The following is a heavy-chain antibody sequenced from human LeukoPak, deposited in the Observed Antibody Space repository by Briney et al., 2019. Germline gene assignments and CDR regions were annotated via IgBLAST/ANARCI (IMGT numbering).Heavy chain of an antibody. CDR3: ARRAYSGSYYFDY. V-gene: IGHV1-69*05. CDR1: GGTFSSYA. D-gene: IGHD1-26*01. Sequence: GASVKISSTASGGTFSSYAISWVRQAPGQGLEWRGGIIPIFGTANYAQKFQGRVTITTDESTSTAYMELSRLRSEDTAVYYCARRAYSGSYYFDYWGQGTLVTVSS. CDR2: IIPIFGTA. J-gene: IGHJ4*02.